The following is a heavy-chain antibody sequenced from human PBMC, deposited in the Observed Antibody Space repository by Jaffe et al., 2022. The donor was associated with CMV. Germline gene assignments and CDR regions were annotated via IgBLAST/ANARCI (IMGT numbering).Heavy chain of an antibody. CDR1: GYTFTGYY. CDR3: ARDQLGAKRIAVAGFDI. V-gene: IGHV1-2*04. Sequence: QVQLVQSGAEVKKPGASVKVSCKASGYTFTGYYMHWVRQAPGQGLEWMGWINPNSGGTNYAQKFQGWVTMTRDTSISTAYMELSRLRSDDTAVYYCARDQLGAKRIAVAGFDIWGQGTMVTVSS. CDR2: INPNSGGT. D-gene: IGHD6-19*01. J-gene: IGHJ3*02.